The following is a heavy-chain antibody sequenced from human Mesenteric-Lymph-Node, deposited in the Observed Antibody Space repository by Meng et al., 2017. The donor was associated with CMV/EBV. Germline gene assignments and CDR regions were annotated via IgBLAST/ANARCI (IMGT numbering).Heavy chain of an antibody. CDR3: ANPTYTSSSKVDY. J-gene: IGHJ4*02. Sequence: GESLKISCAASGFTFPSHGMHWVRQAPGKGLEWVAFIRYDGSIIYYGDSVKGRFTISRDNSKHTLYLQMNSLRAEDTAVYYCANPTYTSSSKVDYWGQGTLVTVSS. V-gene: IGHV3-30*02. D-gene: IGHD6-6*01. CDR2: IRYDGSII. CDR1: GFTFPSHG.